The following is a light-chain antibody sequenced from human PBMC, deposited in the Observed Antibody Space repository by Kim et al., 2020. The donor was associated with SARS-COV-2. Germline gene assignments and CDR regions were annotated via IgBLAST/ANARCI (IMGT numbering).Light chain of an antibody. CDR2: EET. V-gene: IGLV3-1*01. J-gene: IGLJ3*02. Sequence: VSQGQTASITCTGDKLGDRYANWYRQKPGQSPVLVIYEETKRPSGIPERFSGSSSGNTATLTISGTQAMDEADYYCQSWDSATDWVFGGGTQLTVL. CDR1: KLGDRY. CDR3: QSWDSATDWV.